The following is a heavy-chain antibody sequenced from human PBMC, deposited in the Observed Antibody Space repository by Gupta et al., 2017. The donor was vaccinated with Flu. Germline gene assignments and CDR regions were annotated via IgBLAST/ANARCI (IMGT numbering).Heavy chain of an antibody. CDR3: ARIAAAGTGNYMDV. D-gene: IGHD6-25*01. CDR2: IKSPFDGGST. J-gene: IGHJ6*03. Sequence: EVQLVESGGGLVKPGGSLRLSWAASGFTSLHAWMTWVRQAPGKGLEWVGRIKSPFDGGSTDYASPVKDRFIISRDDSKNTIYLQMNGLKTEDTALYYCARIAAAGTGNYMDVWGKGTTVTVSS. V-gene: IGHV3-15*01. CDR1: GFTSLHAW.